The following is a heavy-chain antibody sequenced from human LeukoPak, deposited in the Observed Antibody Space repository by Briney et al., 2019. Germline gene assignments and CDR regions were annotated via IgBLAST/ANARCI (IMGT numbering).Heavy chain of an antibody. V-gene: IGHV2-70*11. CDR2: IDWDGDK. CDR3: ARIRIAAAGPNFDF. J-gene: IGHJ4*02. Sequence: SGPTLVKPTQTLTLTCTFSGFSLSTGGMCVSWIRQPPGKALEWLARIDWDGDKYYSTSLKTRPTISKDTSRNQVVLTMTNMDPVDTATYYCARIRIAAAGPNFDFWGQGTLVTVSS. CDR1: GFSLSTGGMC. D-gene: IGHD6-13*01.